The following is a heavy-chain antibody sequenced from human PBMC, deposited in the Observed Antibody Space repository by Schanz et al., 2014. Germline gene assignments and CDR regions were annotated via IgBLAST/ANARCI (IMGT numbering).Heavy chain of an antibody. J-gene: IGHJ4*02. D-gene: IGHD4-4*01. Sequence: QVQLVESGGAVVQPGGSLRLSCAATGFTFSDFGMHWVRQASGKGLEWVAFMPFDYSSQYYADSVKGRFTISRDVAKNTLYLQMFSLRAEDMGVYYCAGGKTTGLAYWGLGTLVTVSS. CDR1: GFTFSDFG. CDR3: AGGKTTGLAY. V-gene: IGHV3-30*02. CDR2: MPFDYSSQ.